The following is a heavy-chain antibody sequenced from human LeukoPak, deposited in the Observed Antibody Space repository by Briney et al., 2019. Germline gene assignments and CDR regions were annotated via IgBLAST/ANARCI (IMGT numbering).Heavy chain of an antibody. Sequence: SETLSLTCTVSGGSISSYYWSWIRQPPGKGLEWIGYIYYSGSTNYNPSLKSRVTISVDTSKNQFSLKLSSVTAADTAVYYCARSDYDFWSGYPGYFDYWGQGTLVTVSS. CDR2: IYYSGST. CDR3: ARSDYDFWSGYPGYFDY. CDR1: GGSISSYY. V-gene: IGHV4-59*01. D-gene: IGHD3-3*01. J-gene: IGHJ4*02.